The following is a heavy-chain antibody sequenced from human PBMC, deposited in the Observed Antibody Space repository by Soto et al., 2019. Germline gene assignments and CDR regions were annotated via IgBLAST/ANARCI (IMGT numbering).Heavy chain of an antibody. D-gene: IGHD6-19*01. CDR1: GFTFSSYW. CDR3: ARDSPKYSSGWTLGY. CDR2: INSDGSST. V-gene: IGHV3-74*01. Sequence: GGSLRLSCAASGFTFSSYWMHWVRQAPGKGLVWVSRINSDGSSTSYVDSVKGRFTISRDNAKNTLYLQMNSLRAEDTAVYYCARDSPKYSSGWTLGYWGQGTLVTVSS. J-gene: IGHJ4*02.